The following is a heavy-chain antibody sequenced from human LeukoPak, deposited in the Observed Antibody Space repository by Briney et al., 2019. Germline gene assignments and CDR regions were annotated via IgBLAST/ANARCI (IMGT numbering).Heavy chain of an antibody. CDR3: AKYGSGTYYNGLH. J-gene: IGHJ4*02. Sequence: GGSLRLSCAASGFTFSSYAMTWVRQAPGKGLQWVSTISVSGENTYYADSVKGRFTISRDISKSMLYLQMNSLRDEDTALYYCAKYGSGTYYNGLHWGQGTLVTVSS. CDR1: GFTFSSYA. D-gene: IGHD3-10*01. V-gene: IGHV3-23*01. CDR2: ISVSGENT.